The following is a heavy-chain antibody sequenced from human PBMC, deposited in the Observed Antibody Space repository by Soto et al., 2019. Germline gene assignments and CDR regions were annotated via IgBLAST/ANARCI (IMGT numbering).Heavy chain of an antibody. CDR3: ESRGLPRKEDY. CDR2: ISSSATYI. Sequence: GGSLRLSCVASGFTFRTYSMYWVRQAPGKGLEWVSSISSSATYIYYADSVKGRFTTSRDDAKNSVYLQMHSLRVEDTAVYFCESRGLPRKEDYWGQGTLVTVSS. CDR1: GFTFRTYS. D-gene: IGHD2-15*01. V-gene: IGHV3-21*01. J-gene: IGHJ4*02.